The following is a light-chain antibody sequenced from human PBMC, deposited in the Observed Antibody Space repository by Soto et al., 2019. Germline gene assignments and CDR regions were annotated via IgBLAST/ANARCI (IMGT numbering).Light chain of an antibody. V-gene: IGKV3D-15*01. Sequence: ESVLTQSPGTLSLSAGERATLSCRASQSVSSNLAWYQQKPGQAPRLLIYGASTRATGIPARFSGSGSGTEFTLTISSLQSEDFAVYYCQQYNSWPRTFGQGTKV. CDR1: QSVSSN. CDR2: GAS. J-gene: IGKJ1*01. CDR3: QQYNSWPRT.